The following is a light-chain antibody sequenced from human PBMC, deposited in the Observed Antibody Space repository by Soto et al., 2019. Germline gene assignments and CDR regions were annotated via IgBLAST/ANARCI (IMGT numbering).Light chain of an antibody. V-gene: IGKV2-30*02. CDR2: RVS. Sequence: DVVMTQSPLSLPVNLGEPAAISCRLTQSLVHSDGDTYLSWFHQRPGQSPRRLIFRVSKRDFGVLPRFIGSGSGTDFTLEITSVEAEDVGVYYCMQGTHWPPYTFGQGTRLEIK. CDR3: MQGTHWPPYT. J-gene: IGKJ2*01. CDR1: QSLVHSDGDTY.